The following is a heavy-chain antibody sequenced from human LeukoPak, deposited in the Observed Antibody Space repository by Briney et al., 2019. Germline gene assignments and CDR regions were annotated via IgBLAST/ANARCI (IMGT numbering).Heavy chain of an antibody. J-gene: IGHJ3*02. CDR2: ISYDGSNK. D-gene: IGHD6-19*01. CDR1: GFTFSSYA. CDR3: ARDGKAVAVAFDI. Sequence: GGSLRLSCAASGFTFSSYAMHWVRQAPGKGLEWVAVISYDGSNKYYADSVKGRFTISRDNSKNTLYLQMNSLRAEDTAVYYCARDGKAVAVAFDIWGQGTMVTVSS. V-gene: IGHV3-30*04.